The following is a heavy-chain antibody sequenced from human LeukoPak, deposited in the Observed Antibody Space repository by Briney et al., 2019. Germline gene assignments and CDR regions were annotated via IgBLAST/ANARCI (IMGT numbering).Heavy chain of an antibody. D-gene: IGHD1-14*01. CDR2: IYYSGST. CDR3: ASTLPGAFDI. V-gene: IGHV4-39*01. CDR1: GGSISSSSYY. J-gene: IGHJ3*02. Sequence: SETLSLTCTVSGGSISSSSYYWGWIRQPPGKGLEWIGSIYYSGSTYYNPSLKSRVTISVDTSKNQFSLKLSSVTAADTAVYYCASTLPGAFDIWGQGTMVTVSS.